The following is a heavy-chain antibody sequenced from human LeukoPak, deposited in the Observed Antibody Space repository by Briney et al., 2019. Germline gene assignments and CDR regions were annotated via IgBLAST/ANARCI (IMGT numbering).Heavy chain of an antibody. CDR1: GGSISSYY. CDR3: AREVAARWDYFDY. CDR2: INYRGST. D-gene: IGHD6-6*01. Sequence: SETLSLTCTVFGGSISSYYWTWLRQPPGRGLEWIGYINYRGSTNHNPSLTSRATISVDTSKNQFSLRLSSVTAADTAVYYCAREVAARWDYFDYWGQGTLVTVSS. J-gene: IGHJ4*02. V-gene: IGHV4-59*01.